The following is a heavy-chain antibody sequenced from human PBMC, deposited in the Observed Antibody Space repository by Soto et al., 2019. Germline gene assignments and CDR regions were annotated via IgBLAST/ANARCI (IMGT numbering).Heavy chain of an antibody. CDR2: IIPIFGTA. J-gene: IGHJ4*02. Sequence: ASVKVSCKASGGTFSSYAISWVRQAPGQGLEWMGGIIPIFGTANYAQKFQGRVTITADESTGTAYMELSSLRSEDTAVYYCARSDTGVIIGRDYFDYWGQGTLVTVSS. CDR3: ARSDTGVIIGRDYFDY. D-gene: IGHD3-10*01. V-gene: IGHV1-69*13. CDR1: GGTFSSYA.